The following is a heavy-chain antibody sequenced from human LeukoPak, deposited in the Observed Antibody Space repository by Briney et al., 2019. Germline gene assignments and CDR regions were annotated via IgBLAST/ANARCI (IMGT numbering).Heavy chain of an antibody. CDR3: ARVADYGDYPWGFDY. D-gene: IGHD4-17*01. V-gene: IGHV3-30-3*01. CDR1: GFTFSSYA. CDR2: ISYDGSNK. Sequence: GGSLRLSCAASGFTFSSYAMHWVRQAPGKGLEWVAVISYDGSNKYYADSVKGRFTISRDNSKNTLYLQMNSLRAEDTAVYYCARVADYGDYPWGFDYWGQGTLVTVSS. J-gene: IGHJ4*02.